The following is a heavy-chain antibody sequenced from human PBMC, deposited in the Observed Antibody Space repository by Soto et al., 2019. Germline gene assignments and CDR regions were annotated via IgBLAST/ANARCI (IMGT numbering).Heavy chain of an antibody. CDR3: AVPYYYDSSGYGHNAFDI. CDR2: IIPIFGTA. V-gene: IGHV1-69*13. Sequence: GASVKVSCKASGGTFSSYAISWVRQAPGQGLEWMGGIIPIFGTANYAQKFQGRVTITADESTSTAYMELSSLRSEDTAVYYCAVPYYYDSSGYGHNAFDIWGQGTMVTVSS. D-gene: IGHD3-22*01. CDR1: GGTFSSYA. J-gene: IGHJ3*02.